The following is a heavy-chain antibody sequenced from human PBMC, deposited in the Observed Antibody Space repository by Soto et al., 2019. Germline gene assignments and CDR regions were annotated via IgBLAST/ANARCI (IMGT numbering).Heavy chain of an antibody. CDR1: GGTFSSYA. J-gene: IGHJ3*02. Sequence: QVQLVQSGAEVKKPGSSVKVSCKASGGTFSSYAISWVRQAPGQGLEWMGGIIPIFGTANYAQKFQGRVTITGDESASTAYMELSSLRCEETDVYYCARDTGYSYVRVGERAFDIWGQGTMVTVSS. V-gene: IGHV1-69*12. CDR3: ARDTGYSYVRVGERAFDI. CDR2: IIPIFGTA. D-gene: IGHD5-18*01.